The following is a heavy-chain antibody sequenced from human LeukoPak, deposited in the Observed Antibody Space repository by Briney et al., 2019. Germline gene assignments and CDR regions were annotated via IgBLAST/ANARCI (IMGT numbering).Heavy chain of an antibody. Sequence: SGPTLAKPTQTLTLTCTFSGLSLSSSGVGVGWIRQPPGKALDRLALIYWDDDKRYSPSLKSRLTITKDTSKNQVVLTLTNMDPVDTGTYYCAHSGTVTSPHDAFDVWGQGTMVTVSS. CDR3: AHSGTVTSPHDAFDV. CDR2: IYWDDDK. J-gene: IGHJ3*01. CDR1: GLSLSSSGVG. D-gene: IGHD4-17*01. V-gene: IGHV2-5*02.